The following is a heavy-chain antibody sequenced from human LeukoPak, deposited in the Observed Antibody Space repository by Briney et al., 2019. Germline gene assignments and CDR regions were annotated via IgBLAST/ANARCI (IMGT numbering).Heavy chain of an antibody. V-gene: IGHV3-23*01. D-gene: IGHD2-2*01. CDR1: GFMFTDYS. CDR3: VKDRPCETCMPMDA. CDR2: LGRSGEYK. Sequence: GGSLRLSCAASGFMFTDYSMSWVRQAPGKGLEWVAGLGRSGEYKYYADSVKGRFTISRDNSKDTVSLQMNSLRAEDSAIYFCVKDRPCETCMPMDAWGQGTTVTVSS. J-gene: IGHJ6*02.